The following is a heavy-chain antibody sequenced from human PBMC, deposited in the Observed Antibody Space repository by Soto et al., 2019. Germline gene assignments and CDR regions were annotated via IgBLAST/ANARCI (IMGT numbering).Heavy chain of an antibody. D-gene: IGHD6-13*01. J-gene: IGHJ4*02. Sequence: QITLKESGPTLVKPTQTFTLACTFSGFSLSTSGMGVGWIRQPPGKALEWLALIYWDDDKRYSPSLKSRLTIAKYTSKNQVALTMTNMDPVDTATYYCAHYSSTSSFDYWGQGTLVTVSS. CDR1: GFSLSTSGMG. CDR2: IYWDDDK. V-gene: IGHV2-5*02. CDR3: AHYSSTSSFDY.